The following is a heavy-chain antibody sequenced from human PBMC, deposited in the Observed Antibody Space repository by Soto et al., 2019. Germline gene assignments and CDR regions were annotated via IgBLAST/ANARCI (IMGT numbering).Heavy chain of an antibody. D-gene: IGHD6-6*01. Sequence: QVQLVQSGAEVKKPGSSVKVSCKASGGTFSSYAISWVRQAPGQGLEWMGGIIPIFGTANYEQKFQVRVTITAEKSTSIAYMELSRLRSEDTAVYYCARDSGYSSSVGAFDIWGQGTMVNVSS. J-gene: IGHJ3*02. CDR2: IIPIFGTA. CDR3: ARDSGYSSSVGAFDI. CDR1: GGTFSSYA. V-gene: IGHV1-69*06.